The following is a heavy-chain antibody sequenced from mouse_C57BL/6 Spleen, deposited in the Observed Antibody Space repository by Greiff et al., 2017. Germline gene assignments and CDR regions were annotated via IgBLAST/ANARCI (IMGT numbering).Heavy chain of an antibody. J-gene: IGHJ1*03. D-gene: IGHD4-1*01. V-gene: IGHV1-64*01. CDR2: IHPNSGST. CDR3: TRTGTMYFDV. Sequence: QVQLQQPGAELVKPGASVKLSCKASGYTFTSYWMHWVKQRPGQGLEWIGMIHPNSGSTNYNEKFKSKATLTVDKSSSTAYMQLSSLTSEDSAVYYCTRTGTMYFDVWGTGTTVTVSS. CDR1: GYTFTSYW.